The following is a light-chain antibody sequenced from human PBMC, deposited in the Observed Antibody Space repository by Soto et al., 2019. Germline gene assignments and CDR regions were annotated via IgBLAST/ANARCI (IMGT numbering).Light chain of an antibody. CDR3: ATWDDSLRVVL. CDR1: RSNIGSNY. J-gene: IGLJ2*01. V-gene: IGLV1-47*01. Sequence: QSVLTQPPSASGTPGQRVTISCSGGRSNIGSNYVYWYHHLPGTTPKLLIYRNNQRPSGVPDRLSASKSGTSASLAISGLRSEDDALYYCATWDDSLRVVLFGGGTKLTVL. CDR2: RNN.